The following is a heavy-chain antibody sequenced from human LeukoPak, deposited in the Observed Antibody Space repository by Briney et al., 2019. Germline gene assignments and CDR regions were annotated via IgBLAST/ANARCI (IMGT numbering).Heavy chain of an antibody. CDR1: GSTFSDYY. V-gene: IGHV3-11*03. CDR3: ARHDYGDYLDY. D-gene: IGHD4-17*01. J-gene: IGHJ4*02. Sequence: GGSLRLSCAASGSTFSDYYMSWIRQAPGKGLEWVSYISSSSSYTNYADSVKGRFTISRDNAKNSLYLQMNSLRAEDTAVYYCARHDYGDYLDYWGQGTLVTVSS. CDR2: ISSSSSYT.